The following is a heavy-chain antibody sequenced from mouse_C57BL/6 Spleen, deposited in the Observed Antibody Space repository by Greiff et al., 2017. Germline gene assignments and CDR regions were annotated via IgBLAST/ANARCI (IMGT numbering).Heavy chain of an antibody. J-gene: IGHJ4*01. CDR2: INPGSGGT. V-gene: IGHV1-54*01. CDR3: ARGAQATLVDY. D-gene: IGHD3-2*02. CDR1: GYAFTNYL. Sequence: QVQLQQSGAELVRPGTSVKVSCKASGYAFTNYLIEWVKQRPGQGLEWIGVINPGSGGTNYNGKFKGKATLTADKSSSTAYMQLSSLTSEDSAVYFCARGAQATLVDYGGQGTSVTVSS.